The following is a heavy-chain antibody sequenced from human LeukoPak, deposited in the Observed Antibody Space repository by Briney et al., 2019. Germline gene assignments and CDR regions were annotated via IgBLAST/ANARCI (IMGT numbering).Heavy chain of an antibody. D-gene: IGHD4-23*01. J-gene: IGHJ5*02. V-gene: IGHV4-61*09. CDR2: IYTSGST. CDR3: ARELGSDYGGYSP. Sequence: SQTLSLTCTVSGGSISSGNYYWSWIRQPAGKGLEWIGHIYTSGSTNYNPSLNSRVPISVDTSKNQFSLKLSSLTAADTAVYYCARELGSDYGGYSPWGQGTLVTVSS. CDR1: GGSISSGNYY.